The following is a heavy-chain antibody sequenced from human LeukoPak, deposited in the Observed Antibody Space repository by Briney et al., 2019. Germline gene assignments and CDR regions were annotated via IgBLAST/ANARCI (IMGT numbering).Heavy chain of an antibody. Sequence: SETLSLTCAVSRGSFSGYYWSWIRQPPGKGLEWIGQINHSGSTNYNPSLKSRVTISVYTYKNQFSLKLSSGTAADTAVYYCASLIAVAGRKRRAFFDYWGQGTLVTVSS. V-gene: IGHV4-34*01. CDR1: RGSFSGYY. D-gene: IGHD6-19*01. CDR2: INHSGST. CDR3: ASLIAVAGRKRRAFFDY. J-gene: IGHJ4*02.